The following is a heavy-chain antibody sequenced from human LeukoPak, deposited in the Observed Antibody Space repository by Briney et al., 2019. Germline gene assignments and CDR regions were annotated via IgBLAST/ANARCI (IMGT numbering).Heavy chain of an antibody. Sequence: PGRSLRLSCAASGFTFSSYGMHWVRQAPGKGLEWVAVISYDGSNKYYGDSVKGRFTISRDNSKNTLHLQMNSLRAEDTAVYYCAKAARTQSSYDYWGQGTLVTVSS. CDR3: AKAARTQSSYDY. J-gene: IGHJ4*02. CDR2: ISYDGSNK. D-gene: IGHD6-19*01. V-gene: IGHV3-30*18. CDR1: GFTFSSYG.